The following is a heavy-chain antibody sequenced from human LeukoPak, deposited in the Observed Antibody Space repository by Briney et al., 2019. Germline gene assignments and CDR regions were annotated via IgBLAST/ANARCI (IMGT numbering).Heavy chain of an antibody. CDR2: IYYSGST. D-gene: IGHD3-9*01. J-gene: IGHJ3*02. CDR1: GGSISSYY. CDR3: ARYFDWDGPGAFDI. Sequence: SETLSLTCTVSGGSISSYYWSWIRQPPGKGLEWIGYIYYSGSTNYNPSLKSRVTISVDTSKNQFSLKLSSVTAADTAVYYCARYFDWDGPGAFDIWGQGTMVTVSS. V-gene: IGHV4-59*01.